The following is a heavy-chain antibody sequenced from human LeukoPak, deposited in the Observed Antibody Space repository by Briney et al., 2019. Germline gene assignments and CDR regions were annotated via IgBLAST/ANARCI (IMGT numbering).Heavy chain of an antibody. D-gene: IGHD6-13*01. Sequence: GASVKVSCKASGYTFTGYYMHWVRQAPGQGLEWMGWINPNSGGTNYAQKFQGRVTMTRDTSISTAYMELSRLRSDDTAVYYCAREIAALGDYYYMDVWGKGTTVTVSS. J-gene: IGHJ6*03. CDR2: INPNSGGT. CDR3: AREIAALGDYYYMDV. CDR1: GYTFTGYY. V-gene: IGHV1-2*02.